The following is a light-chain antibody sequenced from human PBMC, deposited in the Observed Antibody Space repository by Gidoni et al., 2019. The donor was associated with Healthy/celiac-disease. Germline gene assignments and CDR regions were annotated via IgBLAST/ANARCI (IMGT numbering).Light chain of an antibody. Sequence: DIQMTQSPSTLSASVGDRVTITCRASQSISSWLAWYQQKPGKAPKLLIYKASSLESGVPSNFSGSGSGKEFTLTISSLQPDDFATYYCQQYNSYWTFGQGTKVEIK. J-gene: IGKJ1*01. V-gene: IGKV1-5*03. CDR1: QSISSW. CDR3: QQYNSYWT. CDR2: KAS.